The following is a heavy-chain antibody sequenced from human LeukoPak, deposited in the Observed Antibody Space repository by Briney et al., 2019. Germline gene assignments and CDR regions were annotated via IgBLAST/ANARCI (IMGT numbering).Heavy chain of an antibody. D-gene: IGHD3-22*01. CDR3: ARGGYYDSSGYPFDY. V-gene: IGHV1-2*02. J-gene: IGHJ4*02. CDR2: INPNSGGT. Sequence: ASVKVSCKASGYTFTSYAMNWVRQAPGQGLEWMGWINPNSGGTNYAQKFQGRVTMTRDTSISTAYMELSRLRSDDTAVYYCARGGYYDSSGYPFDYWGQGTLVTVSS. CDR1: GYTFTSYA.